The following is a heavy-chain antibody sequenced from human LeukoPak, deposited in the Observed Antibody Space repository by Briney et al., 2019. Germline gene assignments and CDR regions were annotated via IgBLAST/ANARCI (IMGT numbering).Heavy chain of an antibody. D-gene: IGHD4-17*01. J-gene: IGHJ3*02. CDR3: ARDSSTTVTGAFDI. CDR1: GFIFSTYR. CDR2: IWYDGSNK. Sequence: SGGSLRLSCAASGFIFSTYRMHWVRQAPGKGLEWVAIIWYDGSNKYYADSVKGRFTISRDNSKNTLYLQMNSLRAEDTAVYYCARDSSTTVTGAFDIWGQGTMVTVSS. V-gene: IGHV3-33*08.